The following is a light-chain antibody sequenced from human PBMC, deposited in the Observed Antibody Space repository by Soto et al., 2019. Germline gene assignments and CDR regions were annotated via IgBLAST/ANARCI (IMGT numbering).Light chain of an antibody. Sequence: EIVLTQSPTTLSLSPGERATLSCRASQSVSSYLAWYQQKPGQAPRLLIYDASNRATGIPARFSGSGSGTDFTLTIRGLEPEGFAVYYCQQRSKWPLTFGGGNKVEIK. CDR3: QQRSKWPLT. CDR2: DAS. J-gene: IGKJ4*01. CDR1: QSVSSY. V-gene: IGKV3-11*01.